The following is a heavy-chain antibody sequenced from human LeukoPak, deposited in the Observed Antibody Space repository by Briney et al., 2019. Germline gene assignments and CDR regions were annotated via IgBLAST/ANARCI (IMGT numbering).Heavy chain of an antibody. CDR1: GGTFSSYT. D-gene: IGHD2-2*02. CDR2: IIPILGIA. V-gene: IGHV1-69*04. CDR3: ARDRTPIVVVPAAIPCLSG. Sequence: SSVKVSCKASGGTFSSYTISWVRQAPGQGLEWMGRIIPILGIANYAQKFQGRVTITADKSTSTAYMELSSLRSEDTAVYYCARDRTPIVVVPAAIPCLSGWGQGNLVTVSS. J-gene: IGHJ4*02.